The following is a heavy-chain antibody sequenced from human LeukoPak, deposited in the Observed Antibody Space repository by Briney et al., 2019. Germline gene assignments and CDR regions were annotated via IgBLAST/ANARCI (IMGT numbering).Heavy chain of an antibody. V-gene: IGHV1-69*05. Sequence: SVKVSCKASGGTFSSYAISWVRQAPGQGREWMGGIIPIFGTANCAQKFQGRVTITTDESTSTAYMELSSLRSEDTAVYYCASSMTYDAFDIWGQGTMVTVSS. CDR1: GGTFSSYA. CDR3: ASSMTYDAFDI. D-gene: IGHD2/OR15-2a*01. J-gene: IGHJ3*02. CDR2: IIPIFGTA.